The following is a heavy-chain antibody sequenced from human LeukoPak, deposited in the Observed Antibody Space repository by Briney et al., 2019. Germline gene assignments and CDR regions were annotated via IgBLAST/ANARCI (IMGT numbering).Heavy chain of an antibody. J-gene: IGHJ4*02. CDR1: GGSISSSSYY. Sequence: SETLSLTCTVSGGSISSSSYYWGWLRQPPGKGLEWIGSIYYSGSTYYNPSLKRRVTISVDTSKNQFSLKLSSVTAADTAVYYCARRSYGLLYFDYWGQGTLVTVSS. D-gene: IGHD5-18*01. CDR3: ARRSYGLLYFDY. V-gene: IGHV4-39*01. CDR2: IYYSGST.